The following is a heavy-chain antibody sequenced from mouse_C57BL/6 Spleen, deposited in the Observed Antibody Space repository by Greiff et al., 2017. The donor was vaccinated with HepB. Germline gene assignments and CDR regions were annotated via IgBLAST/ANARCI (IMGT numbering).Heavy chain of an antibody. CDR3: ARAGGSTHFDY. CDR1: GYAFSSYW. Sequence: VKLLESGAELVKPGASVKISCKASGYAFSSYWMNWVKQRPGKGLEWIGQIYPGDGDTNYNGKFKGKATLTADKSSSTAYMQLSSLTSEDSAVYFCARAGGSTHFDYWGQGTTLTVSS. D-gene: IGHD1-1*02. J-gene: IGHJ2*01. V-gene: IGHV1-80*01. CDR2: IYPGDGDT.